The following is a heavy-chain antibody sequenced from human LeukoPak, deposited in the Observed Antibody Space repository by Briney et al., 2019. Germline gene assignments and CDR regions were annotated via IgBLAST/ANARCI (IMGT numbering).Heavy chain of an antibody. D-gene: IGHD2-2*01. CDR2: INPNSGGT. Sequence: ASVKVSCKASGYTFTGYYMHWVRQAPGQGLEWMGWINPNSGGTNYAQKFQGRVTMTGDTSISTAYMELSRLRSDDTAVYYCAREMGIGYCSSTSCHPDRSMDVWGKGTTVTVSS. J-gene: IGHJ6*03. V-gene: IGHV1-2*02. CDR1: GYTFTGYY. CDR3: AREMGIGYCSSTSCHPDRSMDV.